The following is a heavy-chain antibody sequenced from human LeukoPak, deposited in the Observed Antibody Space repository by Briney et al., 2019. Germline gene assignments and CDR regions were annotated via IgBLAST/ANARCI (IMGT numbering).Heavy chain of an antibody. V-gene: IGHV3-9*01. D-gene: IGHD6-13*01. CDR2: LTWNSGSV. J-gene: IGHJ4*02. Sequence: GGSLRLSCAASGFTFDDYAMHGVRQAPGRGLEWVSGLTWNSGSVAYADSVKGRFTISRDNAKNSLYLQMNSLRAEDTALYYCAKDIFGYSSSRAIDYWGQGTLVTVSS. CDR1: GFTFDDYA. CDR3: AKDIFGYSSSRAIDY.